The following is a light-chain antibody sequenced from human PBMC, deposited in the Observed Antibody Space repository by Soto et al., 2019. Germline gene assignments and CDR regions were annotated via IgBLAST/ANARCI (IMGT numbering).Light chain of an antibody. V-gene: IGLV2-23*02. CDR3: CSTAGRSTVV. CDR2: EVN. CDR1: SSDVGNYNL. J-gene: IGLJ2*01. Sequence: QSALTQPASVSGSPGQSITISCTGTSSDVGNYNLVSWYQQHPGKAPKLLIYEVNERPSGVSNRFSGSKSGNTASLTISGLQAEDEADYYCCSTAGRSTVVCGGGTKLTVL.